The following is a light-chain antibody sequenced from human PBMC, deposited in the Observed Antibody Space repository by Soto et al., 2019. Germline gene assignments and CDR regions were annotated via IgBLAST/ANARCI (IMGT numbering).Light chain of an antibody. V-gene: IGKV1-9*01. CDR2: AAS. J-gene: IGKJ1*01. CDR3: QQLNSYPWT. CDR1: QGSRSN. Sequence: DIQLTQSPSFLSASVGDRVTITCRASQGSRSNLAWYQQKPGKAPKLLIYAASTLQSGVPSRFSGSGYGTEFTLTISSLQPEDFSAYYGQQLNSYPWTFGQGTKVEIK.